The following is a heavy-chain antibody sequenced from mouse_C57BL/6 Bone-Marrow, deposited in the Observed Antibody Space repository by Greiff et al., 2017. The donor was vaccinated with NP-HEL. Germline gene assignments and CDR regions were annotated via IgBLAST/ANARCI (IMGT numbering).Heavy chain of an antibody. CDR2: IWSGGST. V-gene: IGHV2-2*01. J-gene: IGHJ4*01. CDR3: ARNERRYGSRAMDY. Sequence: QVQLKQSGPGLVQPSQSLSIPCPVSGFSLTSYGVHWVRQSPGKGLEWLGVIWSGGSTDYNAAFISRLSISKDNSKIQVFFKMNSVQADDTAIYYCARNERRYGSRAMDYWGQGTSVTVSS. CDR1: GFSLTSYG. D-gene: IGHD1-1*01.